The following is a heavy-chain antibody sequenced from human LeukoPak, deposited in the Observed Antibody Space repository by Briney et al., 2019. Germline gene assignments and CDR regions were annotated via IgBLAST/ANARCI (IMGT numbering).Heavy chain of an antibody. CDR2: LHPSGNL. Sequence: SQTLSLTCTVSGASFSSGDQYWNWIRQSPGRGREWIGSLHPSGNLYNNPSRESRVTMSVDTSKKQFYPNLNSVTAADTAVYFCSRGLDSRKLGYWGQGTLVTVSS. D-gene: IGHD3-22*01. V-gene: IGHV4-31*03. CDR3: SRGLDSRKLGY. CDR1: GASFSSGDQY. J-gene: IGHJ4*02.